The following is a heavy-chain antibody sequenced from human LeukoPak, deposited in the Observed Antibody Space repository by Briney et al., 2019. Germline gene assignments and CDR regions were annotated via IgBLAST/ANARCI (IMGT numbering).Heavy chain of an antibody. J-gene: IGHJ4*02. CDR1: GGSISSGDYY. Sequence: PSETLSLTCTVSGGSISSGDYYWSWIRQPPGKGLEWIGYIYYSGSTYYNPSLKSRVTISVDTSKNQFSLKLSSVTAADTAVYYCARLVATKKDFDYWGQGTLVTVSS. D-gene: IGHD5-12*01. CDR2: IYYSGST. CDR3: ARLVATKKDFDY. V-gene: IGHV4-30-4*01.